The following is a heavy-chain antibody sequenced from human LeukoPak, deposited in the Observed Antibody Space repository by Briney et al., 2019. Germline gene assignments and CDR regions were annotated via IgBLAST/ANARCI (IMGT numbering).Heavy chain of an antibody. CDR3: ASPPAYYDSSGYYQP. CDR2: ISSSSSTI. Sequence: GGSLRLSCAASGFTFSSYSMNWVRQAPGKGLEWVSYISSSSSTIYYADSVKGRFTISRDNAKNSLYLQMNSLRAEDTAVYYCASPPAYYDSSGYYQPWGQGTLVTVSS. D-gene: IGHD3-22*01. J-gene: IGHJ5*02. V-gene: IGHV3-48*04. CDR1: GFTFSSYS.